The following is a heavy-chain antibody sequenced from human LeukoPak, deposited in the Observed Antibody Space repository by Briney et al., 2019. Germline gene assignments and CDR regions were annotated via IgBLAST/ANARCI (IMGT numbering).Heavy chain of an antibody. J-gene: IGHJ4*02. Sequence: GSLRLSCAASGFTFSSYSMNWIRQPPGKGLEWIGEINHSGSTNYNPSLKSRVTISVDTSKNQFSLKLSSVTAADTAVYYCAREIELPSAYYFDYWGQGTLVTVSS. CDR3: AREIELPSAYYFDY. CDR1: GFTFSSYS. D-gene: IGHD1-26*01. V-gene: IGHV4-34*01. CDR2: INHSGST.